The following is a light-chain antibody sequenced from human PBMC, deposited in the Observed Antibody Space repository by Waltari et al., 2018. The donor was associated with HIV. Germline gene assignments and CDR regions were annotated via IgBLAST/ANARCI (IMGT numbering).Light chain of an antibody. Sequence: QSALTQPASVSGSPGQSITISCIGTSNDVGGYNHVSWYQRHPGKAPKLLIYDVTNRPSGVYNRLSGCKSGNTASLAISGLQAEDEADYYCASYRYSTKSYVFGTGTTVTVL. CDR1: SNDVGGYNH. CDR3: ASYRYSTKSYV. CDR2: DVT. J-gene: IGLJ1*01. V-gene: IGLV2-14*03.